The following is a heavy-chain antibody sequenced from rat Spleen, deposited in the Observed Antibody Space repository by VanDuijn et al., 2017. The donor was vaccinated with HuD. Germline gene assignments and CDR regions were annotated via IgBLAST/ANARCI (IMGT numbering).Heavy chain of an antibody. J-gene: IGHJ3*01. CDR1: GFTFSDYN. V-gene: IGHV5-7*01. CDR2: ISYDCSST. CDR3: ARHRGAY. Sequence: EVQLVGSGGGLVQPGRYLKLSCAASGFTFSDYNMAWVRQAPKKGLEWVETISYDCSSTYYRHSVKGRFTISRDIAKSTLYLQMDSLRFEDTATYYCARHRGAYWGQGSLVTVSS.